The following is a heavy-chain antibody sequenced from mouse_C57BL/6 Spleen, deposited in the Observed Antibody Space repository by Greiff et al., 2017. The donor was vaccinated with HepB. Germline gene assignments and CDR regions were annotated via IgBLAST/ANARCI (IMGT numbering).Heavy chain of an antibody. CDR2: IDPSDSYT. CDR1: GYTFTSYW. V-gene: IGHV1-69*01. J-gene: IGHJ4*01. D-gene: IGHD5-1*01. CDR3: ARGGVRAMDY. Sequence: QVQLQQPGAELVMPGASVKLSCKASGYTFTSYWMHWVKQRPGQGLEWIGEIDPSDSYTNYNQKVKGKSTLTVDKSSSTAYMQLSSLTSEDSAVYYCARGGVRAMDYWGQGTSVTVSS.